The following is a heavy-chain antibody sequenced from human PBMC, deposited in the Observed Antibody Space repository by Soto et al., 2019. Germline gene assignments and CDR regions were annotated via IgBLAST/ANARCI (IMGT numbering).Heavy chain of an antibody. D-gene: IGHD1-26*01. V-gene: IGHV1-69*04. CDR3: ARDVGIVGATTSYYYYGMDV. CDR1: GGTFSSYT. Sequence: SVKVSCKASGGTFSSYTISWVRQAPGQGLEWMGKIIPILGIANYAQKFQGRVTITADKSISTAYIELSRLRSDDTAVYYCARDVGIVGATTSYYYYGMDVWGQGTTVTVSS. J-gene: IGHJ6*02. CDR2: IIPILGIA.